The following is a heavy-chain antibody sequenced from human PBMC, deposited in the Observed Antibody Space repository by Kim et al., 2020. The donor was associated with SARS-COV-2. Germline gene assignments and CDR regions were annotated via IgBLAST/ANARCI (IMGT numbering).Heavy chain of an antibody. J-gene: IGHJ3*02. Sequence: GGSLRLSCAASGFTFSSYAMSWVRQAPGKGLECVSAISGSGGSTYYADSVTGRFTISRDNYKNTLYLQMNSLRAEDTAVYYCANQRQYDSRGFYAFDIWGQGTMVTVSS. CDR3: ANQRQYDSRGFYAFDI. CDR1: GFTFSSYA. V-gene: IGHV3-23*01. CDR2: ISGSGGST. D-gene: IGHD3-22*01.